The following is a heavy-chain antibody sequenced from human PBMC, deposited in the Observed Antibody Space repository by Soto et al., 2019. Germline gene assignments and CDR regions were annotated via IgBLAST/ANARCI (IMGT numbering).Heavy chain of an antibody. CDR2: IYSGGST. J-gene: IGHJ4*02. D-gene: IGHD2-15*01. CDR3: ARDSYYCSGGSCYSAV. CDR1: GFTVSSNY. V-gene: IGHV3-66*01. Sequence: EVQLVESGGGLVQPGGSLRLSCAASGFTVSSNYMSWVRQAPGKGLEWVSVIYSGGSTYYADSVKGRFTISRDNSKNMLYLQMNSLRAEDTAVYYCARDSYYCSGGSCYSAVWGQGTLVTVSS.